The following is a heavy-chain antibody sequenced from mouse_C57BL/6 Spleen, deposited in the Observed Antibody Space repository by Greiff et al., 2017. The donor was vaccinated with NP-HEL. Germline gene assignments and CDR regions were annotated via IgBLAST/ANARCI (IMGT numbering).Heavy chain of an antibody. Sequence: EVQLVESGGGLVKPGGSLKLSCAASGFTFSSYAMSWVRQTPEKRLEWVATISDGGSYTYYPDNVKGRFTISRDNAKNNLYLQMSHLKSEDTAMYYWARSYYDYDGYCDVWGTGTTVTVSS. CDR1: GFTFSSYA. D-gene: IGHD2-4*01. V-gene: IGHV5-4*01. CDR2: ISDGGSYT. J-gene: IGHJ1*03. CDR3: ARSYYDYDGYCDV.